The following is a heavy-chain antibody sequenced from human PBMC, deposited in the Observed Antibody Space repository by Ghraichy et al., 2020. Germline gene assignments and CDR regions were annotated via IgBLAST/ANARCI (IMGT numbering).Heavy chain of an antibody. CDR3: ARRSGYDDQGMDV. V-gene: IGHV3-7*03. CDR1: GFTFSNYW. CDR2: IKQDGSEK. J-gene: IGHJ6*02. D-gene: IGHD5-12*01. Sequence: GGSLRLSCAASGFTFSNYWMSWVRQAPGKGLEWVANIKQDGSEKYYVDSVKGRFTISRDNAKNSLYLQMNSLRAEDTAVYYCARRSGYDDQGMDVWGQGTTVTVSS.